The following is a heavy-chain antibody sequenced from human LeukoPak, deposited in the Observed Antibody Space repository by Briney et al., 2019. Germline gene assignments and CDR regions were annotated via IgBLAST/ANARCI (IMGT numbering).Heavy chain of an antibody. CDR2: ISGSGGST. CDR3: AKVLRLGEFAFDI. CDR1: GFTFSSYA. J-gene: IGHJ3*02. D-gene: IGHD3-16*01. Sequence: GGSLRLSCAASGFTFSSYAMSWVRQAPGKGLEWVSAISGSGGSTYYADSVKGRFTISRDNSKNTLYLPMNSLRAEATAVYYRAKVLRLGEFAFDIWGQGTMVTVSS. V-gene: IGHV3-23*01.